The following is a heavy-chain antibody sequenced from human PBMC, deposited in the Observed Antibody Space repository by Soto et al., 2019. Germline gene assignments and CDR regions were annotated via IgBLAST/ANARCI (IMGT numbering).Heavy chain of an antibody. CDR2: ISGSGGST. CDR3: AKEPVEMATIATSFDY. Sequence: GGSLRLSCAASGFTFSSYAMSWVRQAPGKGLEWVSAISGSGGSTYYADSVKGRFTISRDNSKNTLYLQMNSLRAEDTAVYYCAKEPVEMATIATSFDYWGQGTLLTVSS. D-gene: IGHD5-12*01. CDR1: GFTFSSYA. V-gene: IGHV3-23*01. J-gene: IGHJ4*02.